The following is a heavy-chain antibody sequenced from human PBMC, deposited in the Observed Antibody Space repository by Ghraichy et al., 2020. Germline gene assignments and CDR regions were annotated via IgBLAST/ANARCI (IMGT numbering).Heavy chain of an antibody. CDR1: GCSISSGGYS. V-gene: IGHV4-30-2*01. CDR2: IYHSGST. D-gene: IGHD3-16*01. Sequence: SQTLSLTCAVSGCSISSGGYSWSWIRQPPGKGLEWIGYIYHSGSTYYNPSLKSRVTISVDRSKNQFSLKLSSVTAADTAVYYCARVGGGTWYYYMDVWGKGTTVTVSS. CDR3: ARVGGGTWYYYMDV. J-gene: IGHJ6*03.